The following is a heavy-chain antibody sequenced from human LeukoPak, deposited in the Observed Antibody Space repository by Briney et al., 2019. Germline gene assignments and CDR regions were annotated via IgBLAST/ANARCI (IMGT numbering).Heavy chain of an antibody. J-gene: IGHJ3*02. CDR3: STGSGHAFDI. CDR2: INSDGSST. Sequence: GGSLRLSCAASGFTFSSYWMHLVRQVPGKGLVWVSRINSDGSSTSYADSVKGRFTISRGNAKNTLHVQMNSLRAEDTAVYYCSTGSGHAFDIWGRGTMVTVSS. V-gene: IGHV3-74*01. CDR1: GFTFSSYW. D-gene: IGHD3-10*01.